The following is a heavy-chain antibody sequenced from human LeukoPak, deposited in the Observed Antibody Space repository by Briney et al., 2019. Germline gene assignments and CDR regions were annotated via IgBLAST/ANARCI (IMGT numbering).Heavy chain of an antibody. V-gene: IGHV3-53*01. CDR3: ASNRYSSGWYAD. J-gene: IGHJ4*02. CDR2: IYSGGST. D-gene: IGHD6-19*01. CDR1: GFTVSSNY. Sequence: GGSLRLSCAASGFTVSSNYMSWVRQAPGKGLEWVSVIYSGGSTYYADSVKGRFTISRDNSKNTLYLQMNSLGAEDTAVYYCASNRYSSGWYADWGQGTLVTVSS.